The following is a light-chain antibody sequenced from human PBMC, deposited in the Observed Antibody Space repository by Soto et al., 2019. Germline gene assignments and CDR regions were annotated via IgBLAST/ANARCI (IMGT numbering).Light chain of an antibody. V-gene: IGKV1-5*01. CDR1: QSISSW. Sequence: IPMTQSPSTLSASVGDRVTITCRASQSISSWLAWYQQKPWKAPKLLIYDASNLESGVPLRFSGSGSGTEFTLTISSLQPDDFATYYCQHYNSYPWTFGQGTKVDIK. CDR3: QHYNSYPWT. CDR2: DAS. J-gene: IGKJ1*01.